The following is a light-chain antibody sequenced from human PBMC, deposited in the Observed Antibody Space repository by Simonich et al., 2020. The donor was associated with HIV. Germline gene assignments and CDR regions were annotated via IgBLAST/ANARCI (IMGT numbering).Light chain of an antibody. J-gene: IGKJ4*01. CDR1: QSISSY. CDR2: AAS. Sequence: IQMTQSPSSLSASVGDRVTIACRASQSISSYLNWYQQKPVKAPKLLIYAASSLQSGVPSRFRGSGSGTDFILTISSLQPEDFATYYCQQSYSTPLTFGGGTKVDIK. CDR3: QQSYSTPLT. V-gene: IGKV1-39*01.